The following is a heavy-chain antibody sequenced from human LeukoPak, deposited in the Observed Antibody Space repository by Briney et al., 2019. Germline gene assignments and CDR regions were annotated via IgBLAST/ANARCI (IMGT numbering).Heavy chain of an antibody. J-gene: IGHJ6*02. V-gene: IGHV1-2*02. D-gene: IGHD6-19*01. CDR2: INPNSGGT. CDR3: ARPQYSSGWYLYYYYGMDV. Sequence: ASVKVSCKASGYTFTGYYMHWVRQAPGQGLEWMGWINPNSGGTNYAQEFQGRVTMTRDTSISTAYMELSRLRSDDTAVHYCARPQYSSGWYLYYYYGMDVWGQGTTVTVSS. CDR1: GYTFTGYY.